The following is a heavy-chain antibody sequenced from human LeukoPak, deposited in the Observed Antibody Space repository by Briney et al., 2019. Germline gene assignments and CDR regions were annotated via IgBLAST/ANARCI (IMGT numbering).Heavy chain of an antibody. CDR1: GFTFSSNA. D-gene: IGHD6-19*01. V-gene: IGHV3-23*01. CDR2: ISGSGGST. CDR3: ATRGIAVAGYFDY. Sequence: GGSLRLSCAASGFTFSSNAMSWVRQAPGKGLEWVSAISGSGGSTYYADSVKGRFTISRDNSKNTLYLQMNSLRAEDTAVYYCATRGIAVAGYFDYWGQGTLVTVSS. J-gene: IGHJ4*02.